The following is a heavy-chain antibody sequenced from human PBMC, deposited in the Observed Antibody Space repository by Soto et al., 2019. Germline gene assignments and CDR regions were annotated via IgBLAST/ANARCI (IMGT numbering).Heavy chain of an antibody. CDR2: XSXXXST. J-gene: IGHJ4*02. Sequence: XXTLSLTCTVSGGSISSYYWSWIRQPPGXXXXXXXXXSXXXSTXXNPXXXXXXXIXXXTXXXQLYIKLTSVTAAETAVYYCARRYGSCFDYWGQGTLVTVSS. CDR1: GGSISSYY. CDR3: ARRYGSCFDY. D-gene: IGHD5-18*01. V-gene: IGHV4-59*08.